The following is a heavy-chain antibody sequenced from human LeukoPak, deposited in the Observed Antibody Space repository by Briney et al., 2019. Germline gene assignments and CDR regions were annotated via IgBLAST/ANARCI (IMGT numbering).Heavy chain of an antibody. Sequence: PSETLSLTCTVSGGSISSSSYYWGWIRQPPGKGLEWIGSIYYSGSTYYNPSLKSRVTISVDTSKNQFSLKLSSVTAADTAVYYCARDHCSGGSCYFDYWGQGTLVTVSS. D-gene: IGHD2-15*01. J-gene: IGHJ4*02. CDR2: IYYSGST. CDR1: GGSISSSSYY. CDR3: ARDHCSGGSCYFDY. V-gene: IGHV4-39*07.